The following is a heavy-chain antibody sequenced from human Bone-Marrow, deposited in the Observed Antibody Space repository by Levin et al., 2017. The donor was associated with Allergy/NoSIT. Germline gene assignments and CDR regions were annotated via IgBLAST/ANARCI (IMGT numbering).Heavy chain of an antibody. V-gene: IGHV4-59*01. CDR1: GGSISSYY. CDR2: IYYSGST. J-gene: IGHJ5*02. D-gene: IGHD2-2*01. Sequence: SETLSLTCTVSGGSISSYYWSWIRQPPGKGLEWIGYIYYSGSTNYNPSLKSRVTISVDTSKNQFSLKLSSVTAADTAVYYCARAGFFVVVPAAIVGGNWFDPWGQGTLVTVSS. CDR3: ARAGFFVVVPAAIVGGNWFDP.